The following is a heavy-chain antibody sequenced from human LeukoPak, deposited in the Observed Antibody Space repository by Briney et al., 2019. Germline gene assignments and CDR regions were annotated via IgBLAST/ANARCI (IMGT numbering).Heavy chain of an antibody. D-gene: IGHD3-10*01. CDR3: TKEITPNYGSGSYSYDY. J-gene: IGHJ4*02. CDR1: GFTLSSYA. Sequence: GGSLRLSCAGSGFTLSSYAMSWVRQAPGKGVEWVSSISGGGGNTNYADSVKGRFTISRDNSRNTLYLQMDILRADDTAVYYYTKEITPNYGSGSYSYDYWGQGTLVTVSS. CDR2: ISGGGGNT. V-gene: IGHV3-23*01.